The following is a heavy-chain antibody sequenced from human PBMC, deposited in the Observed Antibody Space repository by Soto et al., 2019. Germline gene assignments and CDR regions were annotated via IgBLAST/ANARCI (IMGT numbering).Heavy chain of an antibody. D-gene: IGHD6-19*01. V-gene: IGHV3-33*03. CDR3: AKGRIAVAAGAFDS. J-gene: IGHJ3*01. Sequence: QVQLAESGGGVVQPGTSLRLSCAASGFPFDRYAIHWVRQAPGKGLEWVAAIWYDGSYTYYGESVKGRFLISRDNSKNTVFLEMNSLRAEDAAVYFCAKGRIAVAAGAFDSWGPGTRVIVSS. CDR2: IWYDGSYT. CDR1: GFPFDRYA.